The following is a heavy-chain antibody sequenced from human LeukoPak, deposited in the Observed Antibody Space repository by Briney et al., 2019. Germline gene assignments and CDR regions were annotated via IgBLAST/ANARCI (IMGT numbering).Heavy chain of an antibody. CDR2: ISYDGSNK. D-gene: IGHD5-12*01. V-gene: IGHV3-30*03. J-gene: IGHJ4*02. Sequence: TGGSLRLSCAASGFTFSSYGMHWVRQAPGKGLEWVAVISYDGSNKYYADSVKGRFTISRDNSKNTLYLQMNSLRAEDTAVFYCARDGTYTDYDPDFDIWGQGTLVAVSS. CDR1: GFTFSSYG. CDR3: ARDGTYTDYDPDFDI.